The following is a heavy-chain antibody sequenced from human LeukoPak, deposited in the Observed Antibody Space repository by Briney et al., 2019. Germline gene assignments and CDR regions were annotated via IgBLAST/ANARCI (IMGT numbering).Heavy chain of an antibody. D-gene: IGHD2-8*01. Sequence: PSETLSLTCTVSGGSISSYYWSWIRQPPGKGLEWIGYVYYSGTTNYNPSLKGRVTISVATSKNHFSLRLSSVTAADTAVYYCAREASCTNGACYYFDYWGQGTLVTVSS. V-gene: IGHV4-59*01. CDR1: GGSISSYY. CDR2: VYYSGTT. J-gene: IGHJ4*02. CDR3: AREASCTNGACYYFDY.